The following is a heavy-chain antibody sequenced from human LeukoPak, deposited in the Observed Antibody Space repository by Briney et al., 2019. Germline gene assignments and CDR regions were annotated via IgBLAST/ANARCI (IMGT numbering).Heavy chain of an antibody. D-gene: IGHD4-17*01. CDR2: IYYTGIT. V-gene: IGHV4-39*01. CDR3: VGRRGDGDYRPEY. CDR1: GGSISSTAYY. J-gene: IGHJ4*02. Sequence: PSETLSLTCSVSGGSISSTAYYWGWIRQPPGKGLEWIGSIYYTGITYYNPSLKSRVTISLDTSRNQFSLKLNSVTAPETAVYYCVGRRGDGDYRPEYWGQGTLVTVSS.